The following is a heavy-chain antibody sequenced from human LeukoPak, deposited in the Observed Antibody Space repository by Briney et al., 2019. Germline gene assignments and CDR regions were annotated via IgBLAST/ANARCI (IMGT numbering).Heavy chain of an antibody. CDR2: ISAYNGNT. CDR1: GGTFSSYA. V-gene: IGHV1-18*01. D-gene: IGHD3-9*01. J-gene: IGHJ4*02. CDR3: ARDYDILTGYDLFDY. Sequence: GASVKVSCKASGGTFSSYAISWVRQAPGQGLEWMGWISAYNGNTNYAQKLRGRVTMTTDTSTSTAYMDLRSLRSDDTAVYYCARDYDILTGYDLFDYWGQGTLVTVSS.